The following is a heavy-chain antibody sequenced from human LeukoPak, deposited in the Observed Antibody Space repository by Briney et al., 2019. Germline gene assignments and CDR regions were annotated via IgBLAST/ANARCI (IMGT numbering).Heavy chain of an antibody. CDR1: GGTFSSYA. D-gene: IGHD3-10*01. CDR2: IIPIFGTA. V-gene: IGHV1-69*05. Sequence: ASVKVSCKASGGTFSSYAISWVRQAPGQGLEWMGGIIPIFGTANYAQKFQGRVTITTDESTSTAYMELSSLRPEDTAVYYCAREAYYYGSGSPTGGYYMDVWGKGTTVTVSS. CDR3: AREAYYYGSGSPTGGYYMDV. J-gene: IGHJ6*03.